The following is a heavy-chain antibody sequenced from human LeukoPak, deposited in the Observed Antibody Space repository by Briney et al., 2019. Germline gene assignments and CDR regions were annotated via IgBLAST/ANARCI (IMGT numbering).Heavy chain of an antibody. D-gene: IGHD1-26*01. CDR1: GFTFSGSA. V-gene: IGHV3-73*01. Sequence: PGGSLRLSCAASGFTFSGSAIHWVRQSFGKGLEWIGHIDKEKNSYATASAYAVSVEGRFTVSRDDPKNMAFLQMSGLKTEDTALYFCTRDSGTYNWLDPWGQGTLVTVSS. CDR3: TRDSGTYNWLDP. CDR2: IDKEKNSYATAS. J-gene: IGHJ5*02.